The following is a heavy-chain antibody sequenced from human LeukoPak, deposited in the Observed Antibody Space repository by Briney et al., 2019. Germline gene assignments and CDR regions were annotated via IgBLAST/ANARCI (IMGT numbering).Heavy chain of an antibody. CDR1: GYPFPNYY. CDR3: ARTYSGYDWGHDY. V-gene: IGHV1-46*01. CDR2: INPSGGRS. Sequence: GASVKVSCKQCGYPFPNYYIHWVRQAQGQALDGVGMINPSGGRSDYAPKFQSRVTMTSDTSTSTVYVELSSLRSEDAAVYFCARTYSGYDWGHDYWGQGTLVTVSS. J-gene: IGHJ4*02. D-gene: IGHD5-12*01.